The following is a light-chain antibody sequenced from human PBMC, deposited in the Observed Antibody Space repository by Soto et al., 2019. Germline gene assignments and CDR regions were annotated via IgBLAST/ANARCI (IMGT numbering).Light chain of an antibody. J-gene: IGKJ1*01. CDR3: XXXXXXWT. V-gene: IGKV1-5*01. CDR2: DAS. CDR1: QSISSW. Sequence: DIQMTQSPSTLSASVGDRVTITCRASQSISSWLAWYQQKPGKAPKLLIYDASSLESGVPSRFSGSGSGTEFTXXXXXXXXDDFATYYCXXXXXXWTFG.